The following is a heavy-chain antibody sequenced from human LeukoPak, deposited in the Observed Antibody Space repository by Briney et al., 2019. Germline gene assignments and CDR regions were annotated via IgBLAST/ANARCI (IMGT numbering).Heavy chain of an antibody. D-gene: IGHD3-10*01. CDR3: ARDYEPMGAYYYYMDV. CDR1: GYTFTDYY. CDR2: MNPNSGGA. Sequence: ASVKVSCKASGYTFTDYYIHWVRQAPGQGLEWMAWMNPNSGGASYAQKFQGRVTMTKDTSISTAYMELSRLRFDDTAVYYCARDYEPMGAYYYYMDVWGKGTTVTISS. V-gene: IGHV1-2*02. J-gene: IGHJ6*03.